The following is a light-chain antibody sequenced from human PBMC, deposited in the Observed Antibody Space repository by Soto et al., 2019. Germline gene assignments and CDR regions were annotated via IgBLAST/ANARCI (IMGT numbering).Light chain of an antibody. J-gene: IGLJ1*01. CDR3: CSNAGGPDV. CDR1: SSDVVAYKY. V-gene: IGLV2-11*01. CDR2: DVS. Sequence: SVLRHAGSFSVARGHSFSISCIGTSSDVVAYKYVSWYQQHADRVPRVVIYDVSQRPSGVPDRFSGSKSGNTASLTISDLQAEDEAHYYCCSNAGGPDVFGSGTQVTVL.